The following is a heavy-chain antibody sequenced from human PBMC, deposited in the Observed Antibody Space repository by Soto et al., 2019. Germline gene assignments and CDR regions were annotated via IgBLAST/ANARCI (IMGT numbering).Heavy chain of an antibody. CDR3: ARHPSGGYCSSTSCQRSDAFDI. CDR2: IYYSGST. V-gene: IGHV4-59*08. CDR1: GGSISSYY. Sequence: PSETLSLTCTVSGGSISSYYWSWIRQPPGKGLEWIGYIYYSGSTNYNPSLKSRVTISVDTSKNQFSLKLSSVTAADTAVYYCARHPSGGYCSSTSCQRSDAFDIWGQGTVVTVSS. D-gene: IGHD2-2*01. J-gene: IGHJ3*02.